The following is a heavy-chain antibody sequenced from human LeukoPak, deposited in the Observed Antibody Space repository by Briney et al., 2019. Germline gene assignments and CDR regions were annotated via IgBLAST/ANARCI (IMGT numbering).Heavy chain of an antibody. V-gene: IGHV4-59*12. CDR3: ATTLAGRYDFWSGYYPAHFDY. D-gene: IGHD3-3*01. CDR1: GGSISTYY. J-gene: IGHJ4*02. Sequence: SETLSLTCTVSGGSISTYYWNWIRQPPGKGLEWIGYIYHSGSTNYNPSLQSRVTLSVDTSKNQFSLKLSSVTAADTAVYYCATTLAGRYDFWSGYYPAHFDYWGQGTLVTVSS. CDR2: IYHSGST.